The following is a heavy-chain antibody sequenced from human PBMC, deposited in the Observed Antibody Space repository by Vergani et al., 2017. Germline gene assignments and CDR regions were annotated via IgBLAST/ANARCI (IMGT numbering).Heavy chain of an antibody. J-gene: IGHJ4*02. V-gene: IGHV4-34*02. CDR1: GESFSSFY. CDR3: TVRPRVNLVVGGIVTKRTFDY. CDR2: INKDGHT. Sequence: QVQLQQWGAGVVKPSGTLSLTCAVFGESFSSFYWSWIRQPPGKGLEWIGEINKDGHTNYNPSLKSRVTVSRDTAKNQFSLNLMSVTAADTAMYYCTVRPRVNLVVGGIVTKRTFDYWSQGSLVTVSS. D-gene: IGHD2-8*02.